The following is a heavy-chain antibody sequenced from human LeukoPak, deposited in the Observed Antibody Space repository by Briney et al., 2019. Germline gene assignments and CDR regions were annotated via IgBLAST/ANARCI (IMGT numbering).Heavy chain of an antibody. V-gene: IGHV4-4*07. Sequence: SETLSLTCTVSGGSISSYYWSWIRQPAGKGLEWIGRIYTSGSTNYNPSLKSRVTMSVDTSKNQSSLKLSSVTAADTAVYYCARALLIVGEDWFDPWGQGTLVTVSS. CDR3: ARALLIVGEDWFDP. D-gene: IGHD1-26*01. CDR2: IYTSGST. J-gene: IGHJ5*02. CDR1: GGSISSYY.